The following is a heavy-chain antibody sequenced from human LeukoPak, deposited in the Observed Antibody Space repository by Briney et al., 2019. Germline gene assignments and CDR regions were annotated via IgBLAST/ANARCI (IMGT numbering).Heavy chain of an antibody. CDR2: IYHSGST. Sequence: GSLRLSCAASGFTFSNAWMSWVRQAPGKGLEWVGSIYHSGSTYYNPSLKSRVTISVDTSKNQFSLKLSSVTAADTAVYYCARATTSINCSGGSCYNSGHNWFDPWGQGTLVTVSS. J-gene: IGHJ5*02. CDR3: ARATTSINCSGGSCYNSGHNWFDP. D-gene: IGHD2-15*01. CDR1: GFTFSNAW. V-gene: IGHV4-4*02.